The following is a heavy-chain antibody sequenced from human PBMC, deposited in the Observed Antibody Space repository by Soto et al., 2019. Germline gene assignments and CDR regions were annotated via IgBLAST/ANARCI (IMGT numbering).Heavy chain of an antibody. J-gene: IGHJ4*02. CDR3: ARGGSGYVLFNEF. CDR2: IIPVFDTV. Sequence: EQLVQSGAEVKKSGSSVKVSCKDTGGLFSSYAVSWVRQAPGQGLEWMGGIIPVFDTVYYAQKFQGRVTITADESTNTADMELSSLRSEDTAMYYCARGGSGYVLFNEFWGQGTLVTVSS. V-gene: IGHV1-69*01. D-gene: IGHD3-22*01. CDR1: GGLFSSYA.